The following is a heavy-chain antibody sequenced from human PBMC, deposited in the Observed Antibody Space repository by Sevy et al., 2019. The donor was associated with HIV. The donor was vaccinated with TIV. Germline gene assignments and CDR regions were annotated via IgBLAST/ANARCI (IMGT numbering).Heavy chain of an antibody. CDR3: ARDRSNYYDSSGYNY. V-gene: IGHV3-74*01. Sequence: GGSLRLSCAASGFTFSSYWMHWVRQAPGKGLVWVSRINSDGSSTSYAYSVKGRFTISRDNAKNTLYLQMNSLRAEDTAVYYCARDRSNYYDSSGYNYWGQGTLVTVSS. CDR2: INSDGSST. CDR1: GFTFSSYW. D-gene: IGHD3-22*01. J-gene: IGHJ4*02.